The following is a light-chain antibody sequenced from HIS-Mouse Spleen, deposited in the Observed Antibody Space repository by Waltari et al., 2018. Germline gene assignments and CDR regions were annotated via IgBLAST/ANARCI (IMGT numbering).Light chain of an antibody. CDR2: DVS. V-gene: IGLV2-14*03. CDR1: SSAVGGYNY. J-gene: IGLJ3*02. CDR3: SSYTSSSTPWV. Sequence: QSALTQPASVSGSPGQSITISCPGTSSAVGGYNYVPCYQQHPGKAPKPMIYDVSNRPSGVSNRFSGSKSGNTASLTISGLQAEDEADYYCSSYTSSSTPWVFGGGTKLTVL.